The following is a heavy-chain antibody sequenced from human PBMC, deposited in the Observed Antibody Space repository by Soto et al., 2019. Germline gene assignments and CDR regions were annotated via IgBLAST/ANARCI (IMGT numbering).Heavy chain of an antibody. CDR3: AREGGHSYYFDY. CDR1: GGSFSGYY. V-gene: IGHV4-34*01. CDR2: INHSGST. Sequence: SETLSLTCAVYGGSFSGYYWSWIRQPPGKGLEWIGEINHSGSTNYNPSLKSRVTISVDTSKNQFSLKLSSVTAADTAVYYCAREGGHSYYFDYWGQGTLVTVSS. D-gene: IGHD3-16*01. J-gene: IGHJ4*02.